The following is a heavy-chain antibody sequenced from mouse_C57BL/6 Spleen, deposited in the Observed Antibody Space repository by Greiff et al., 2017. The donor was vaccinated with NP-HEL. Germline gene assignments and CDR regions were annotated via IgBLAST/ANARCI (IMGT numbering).Heavy chain of an antibody. J-gene: IGHJ4*01. V-gene: IGHV1-85*01. CDR1: GYTFTSYD. D-gene: IGHD2-3*01. CDR2: IYPRDGST. CDR3: ARSGDGYPGAMDY. Sequence: VQLQQSGPELVKPGASVKLSCKASGYTFTSYDINWVKQRPGQGLEWIGWIYPRDGSTKYNEKFKGKATLTVDTSSSTAYMELHSLTSEDSAVYFCARSGDGYPGAMDYWGQGTSVTVSS.